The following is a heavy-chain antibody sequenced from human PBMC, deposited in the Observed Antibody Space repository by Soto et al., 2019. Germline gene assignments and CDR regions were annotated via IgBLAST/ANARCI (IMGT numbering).Heavy chain of an antibody. D-gene: IGHD6-19*01. CDR2: INHSGST. V-gene: IGHV4-34*01. CDR3: ARRRGWQWLVSNWFDP. CDR1: GGSFSGYY. J-gene: IGHJ5*02. Sequence: SETLSLTCAVYGGSFSGYYWSWIRQPPGKGLEWIGEINHSGSTNYNPSLKSRVTISVDTSKNQFSLKLSSVTAADTAVYYCARRRGWQWLVSNWFDPWGQGNLVTVSS.